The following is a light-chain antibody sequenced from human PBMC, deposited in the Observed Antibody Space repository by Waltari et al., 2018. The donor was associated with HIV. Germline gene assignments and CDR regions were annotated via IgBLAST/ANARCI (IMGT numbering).Light chain of an antibody. CDR2: GAS. CDR3: QQYNNGGT. J-gene: IGKJ1*01. CDR1: QSVSSN. V-gene: IGKV3-15*01. Sequence: EIVMTQSPATLSVSPGERATLSCWASQSVSSNLAWYQQKPGQAPRLLIYGASTRATGIPARFSGSGSGTEFTLTISSLQSEDFAVYYWQQYNNGGTFGQGTKVEIK.